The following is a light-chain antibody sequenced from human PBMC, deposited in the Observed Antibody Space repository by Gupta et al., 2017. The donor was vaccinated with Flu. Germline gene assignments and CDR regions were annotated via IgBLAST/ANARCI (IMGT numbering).Light chain of an antibody. CDR3: HQYVSSPG. V-gene: IGKV3-20*01. CDR2: GAS. J-gene: IGKJ1*01. CDR1: QTVSSPY. Sequence: EIVLTQSPGTLSLSPGERATLSCQASQTVSSPYLAWYQWKPGQAPRLLIYGASNRAIGIPDRFGGSGSGTDFTLTISRLEPEDFAVYYWHQYVSSPGFGQGTKVEIK.